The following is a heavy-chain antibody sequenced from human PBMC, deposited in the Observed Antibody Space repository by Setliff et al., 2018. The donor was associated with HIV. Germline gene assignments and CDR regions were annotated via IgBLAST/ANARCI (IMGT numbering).Heavy chain of an antibody. CDR2: IYYSGST. Sequence: PSETLSLTCTVSGGSISSSSYYWGWIRQPPGKGLEWIGSIYYSGSTYYNPSLKSRVTMSVDTPKNQFSLKLSSVTAADTAVYYCARHTVYGDYLSLYYFDYWGQGTLVTVSS. D-gene: IGHD4-17*01. J-gene: IGHJ4*02. CDR3: ARHTVYGDYLSLYYFDY. V-gene: IGHV4-39*01. CDR1: GGSISSSSYY.